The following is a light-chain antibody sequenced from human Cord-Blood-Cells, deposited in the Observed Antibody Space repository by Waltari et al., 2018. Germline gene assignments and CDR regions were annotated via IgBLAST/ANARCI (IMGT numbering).Light chain of an antibody. Sequence: EIVLTQSPGTLSLSPGERATLSCRASQSVSTSYLAWYQQKPGQAPRLLIHGASSRATGIPDRFGGSGSGTDFTLTISILEPEDFAVYYCQQYGSSPPITFGQGTRLEIK. CDR1: QSVSTSY. CDR2: GAS. J-gene: IGKJ5*01. CDR3: QQYGSSPPIT. V-gene: IGKV3-20*01.